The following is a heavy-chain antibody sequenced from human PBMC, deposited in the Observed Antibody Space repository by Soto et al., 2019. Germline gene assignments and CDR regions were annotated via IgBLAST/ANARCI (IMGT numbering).Heavy chain of an antibody. CDR2: IIPIFGTA. V-gene: IGHV1-69*06. D-gene: IGHD6-6*01. CDR3: ARVLVVYSSSSLGFDP. Sequence: GASVKVSCKASGGTFSSYAISWVRQAPGQGLEWMGGIIPIFGTANYAQKFQGRVTITADKSTSTAYMELSSLRSEDTAVYYCARVLVVYSSSSLGFDPWGQGTLVTVSS. CDR1: GGTFSSYA. J-gene: IGHJ5*02.